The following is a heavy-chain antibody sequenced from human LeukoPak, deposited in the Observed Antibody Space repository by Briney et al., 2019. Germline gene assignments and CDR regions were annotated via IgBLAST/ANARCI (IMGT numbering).Heavy chain of an antibody. CDR3: AREAASSGSYFIYHSDY. D-gene: IGHD1-26*01. CDR1: GFTFSDHF. J-gene: IGHJ4*02. V-gene: IGHV3-72*01. Sequence: GGSLRLSCAASGFTFSDHFMDWVRQAPGKGLEWVGRARNKANSYSIEYAASVQGRFTISRDDSKTSVYLQMNSLKSEDTAVYYCAREAASSGSYFIYHSDYWGQGTLVTVSS. CDR2: ARNKANSYSI.